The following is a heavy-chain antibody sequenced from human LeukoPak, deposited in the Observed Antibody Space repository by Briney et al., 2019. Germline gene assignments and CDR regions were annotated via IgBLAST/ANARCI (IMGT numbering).Heavy chain of an antibody. V-gene: IGHV4-59*01. CDR2: IYYSGST. CDR1: GGSITSYY. D-gene: IGHD1-1*01. Sequence: RSETLSLTCTVSGGSITSYYWSWIRQPPGKGLEWIGYIYYSGSTNYNPSLKSRVTISVDTSKNQFSLKLNSVAAADTAVYYCARGSLGENWNDITGWFDPWGQGILVTVSS. CDR3: ARGSLGENWNDITGWFDP. J-gene: IGHJ5*02.